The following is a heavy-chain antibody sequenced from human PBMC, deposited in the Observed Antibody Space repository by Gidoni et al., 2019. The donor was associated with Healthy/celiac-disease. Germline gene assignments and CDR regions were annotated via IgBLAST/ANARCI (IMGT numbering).Heavy chain of an antibody. CDR1: GFTVSSNY. CDR3: ARDGPSREGYNYYFDY. Sequence: EVQLVESGGGLVQPGGSLRLSCAASGFTVSSNYMSWVRQAPGQGLEWGSVIYSGGSTYYADSVKGRFTSSRDNSKNTLYLQMNSLRAEDTAVYYCARDGPSREGYNYYFDYWGQGTLVTVSS. D-gene: IGHD1-1*01. V-gene: IGHV3-66*01. CDR2: IYSGGST. J-gene: IGHJ4*02.